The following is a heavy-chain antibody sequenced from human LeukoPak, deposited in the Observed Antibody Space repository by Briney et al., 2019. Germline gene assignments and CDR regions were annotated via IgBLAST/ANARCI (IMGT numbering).Heavy chain of an antibody. J-gene: IGHJ6*02. CDR1: GGSFSGYY. CDR3: ARTQIAAYYYYGMDV. Sequence: SETLSLTCAVYGGSFSGYYWSWIRQPSGKGLEWIGEINHSGSTNYNPSLKSRVTISVDTSKNQFSLKLSSVTAADTAVYYCARTQIAAYYYYGMDVRGQGTTVTVSS. D-gene: IGHD6-13*01. V-gene: IGHV4-34*01. CDR2: INHSGST.